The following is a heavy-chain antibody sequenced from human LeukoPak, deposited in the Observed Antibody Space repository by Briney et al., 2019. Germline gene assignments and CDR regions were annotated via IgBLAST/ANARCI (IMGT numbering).Heavy chain of an antibody. D-gene: IGHD2-15*01. CDR2: IYHSGST. J-gene: IGHJ5*02. V-gene: IGHV4-38-2*02. Sequence: SETLSLTCTVSGYSISSGYYWGWIRQPPGKGLEWIGSIYHSGSTYYNPSLKSRVTISVDTSKNQFSLKLSSVTAADTAVYYCARERTRGLIVVVVAATGWFDPWGQGTLVTVSS. CDR3: ARERTRGLIVVVVAATGWFDP. CDR1: GYSISSGYY.